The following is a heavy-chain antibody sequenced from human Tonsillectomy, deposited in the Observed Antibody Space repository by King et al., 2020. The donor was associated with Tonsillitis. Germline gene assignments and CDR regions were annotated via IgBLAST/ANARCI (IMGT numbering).Heavy chain of an antibody. CDR2: IKRKIDGGTT. D-gene: IGHD3-22*01. Sequence: VQLVESGGTLVRPGGSVRLSCAASGFTFNNAWMSWVRQAPGKGLEWVGLIKRKIDGGTTDYATPVKGRFTISRDDSKNTLYLQMNSLKTEDTAVYYCSTFGYLYHSSDHWGQGNLVSGSP. V-gene: IGHV3-15*02. CDR1: GFTFNNAW. J-gene: IGHJ5*02. CDR3: STFGYLYHSSDH.